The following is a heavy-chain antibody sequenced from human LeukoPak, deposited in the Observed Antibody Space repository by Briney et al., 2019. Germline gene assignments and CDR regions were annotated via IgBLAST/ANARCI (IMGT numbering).Heavy chain of an antibody. CDR2: IYWDDDK. CDR3: AHISTTSGSYWSPGGY. V-gene: IGHV2-5*02. J-gene: IGHJ4*02. D-gene: IGHD3-10*01. CDR1: GFSLSTTGVG. Sequence: ESGPTLVNPTQTLTLTCTFSGFSLSTTGVGVGRIRQPPGKALEWLAPIYWDDDKRYSPSLKSRLTITKDTSKNQVVLTMTNMDPVDTATYYCAHISTTSGSYWSPGGYWGQGTLVTVSS.